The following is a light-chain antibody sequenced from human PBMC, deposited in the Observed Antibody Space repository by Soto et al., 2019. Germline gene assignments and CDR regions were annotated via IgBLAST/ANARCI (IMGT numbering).Light chain of an antibody. CDR2: GAS. CDR1: QSVNSN. V-gene: IGKV3-15*01. Sequence: EIVMTQSPATLSVSPGERATLSCRASQSVNSNLAWYQQKPGHAPMLLIYGASTRATGVPARFSGSGSGKEFILNVSRLQSEDFADYCWQQYNNWPTFGQGTKVEIK. J-gene: IGKJ1*01. CDR3: QQYNNWPT.